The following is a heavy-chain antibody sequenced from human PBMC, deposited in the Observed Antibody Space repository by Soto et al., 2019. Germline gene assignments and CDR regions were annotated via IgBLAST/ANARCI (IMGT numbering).Heavy chain of an antibody. CDR2: ISGSGGST. V-gene: IGHV3-23*01. D-gene: IGHD2-8*01. CDR1: GFTFSSYA. CDR3: AKDGDIVLMVYAIPGDNYFDY. Sequence: GGSLRLSCAASGFTFSSYAMSWVRQAPGKGLEWVSAISGSGGSTYYADSVKGRFTISRDNSKNTLYLQMNSLRAEDTAVYYCAKDGDIVLMVYAIPGDNYFDYWGQGTLVTVSS. J-gene: IGHJ4*02.